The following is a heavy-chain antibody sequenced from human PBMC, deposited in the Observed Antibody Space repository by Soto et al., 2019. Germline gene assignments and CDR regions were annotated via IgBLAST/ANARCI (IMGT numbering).Heavy chain of an antibody. CDR1: GFTFDTYA. V-gene: IGHV3-30-3*01. J-gene: IGHJ4*02. Sequence: VQLVESGGGVVQSGRSLRLSCAASGFTFDTYAMHWVRQAPGKGLEWVAVISYDGSNQFYAGSVKGRFTVSRDNSKNTLYLQVNSLRNDDTAVYYCRRGLLTAFFDYWAQGALVTVSS. CDR3: RRGLLTAFFDY. CDR2: ISYDGSNQ.